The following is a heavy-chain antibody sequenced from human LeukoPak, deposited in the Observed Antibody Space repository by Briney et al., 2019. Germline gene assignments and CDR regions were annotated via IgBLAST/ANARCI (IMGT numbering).Heavy chain of an antibody. CDR3: AELGITMIGGV. Sequence: QTGGSLRLSCLGSDFIFTKYWMTWVRQPPGKGREWVANIREDGNKDNYIDSVRGRFTISRDNAKNSLYLQMNSLGAEDTAVYYCAELGITMIGGVWGKGTTVTISS. J-gene: IGHJ6*04. V-gene: IGHV3-7*01. CDR1: DFIFTKYW. CDR2: IREDGNKD. D-gene: IGHD3-10*02.